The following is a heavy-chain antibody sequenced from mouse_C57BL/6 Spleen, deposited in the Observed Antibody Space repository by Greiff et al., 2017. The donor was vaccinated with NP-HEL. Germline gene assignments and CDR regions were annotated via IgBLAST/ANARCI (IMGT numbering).Heavy chain of an antibody. V-gene: IGHV1-64*01. CDR2: IHPNSGST. D-gene: IGHD2-3*01. J-gene: IGHJ3*01. CDR3: AREGIYDGYLAWFAY. Sequence: QVQLQQPGAELVKPGASVKLSCKASGYTFTSYWMHWVKQRPGPGLEWIGMIHPNSGSTNYNEKFKSKATLTVDKSSSTAYMQLSSLTSEDSAVYYCAREGIYDGYLAWFAYWGQGTLVTVSA. CDR1: GYTFTSYW.